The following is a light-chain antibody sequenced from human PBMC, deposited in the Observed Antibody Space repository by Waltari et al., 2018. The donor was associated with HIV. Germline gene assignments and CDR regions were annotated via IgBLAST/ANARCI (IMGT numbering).Light chain of an antibody. V-gene: IGLV4-69*01. J-gene: IGLJ3*02. CDR1: CGHSNYD. Sequence: QLVLTQSPSASASLGASVTITCTQLCGHSNYDIAWHQQQPEKGPRYLMRLNSDGSHSNGDRIPSRCSGSGSGAARYLTISSLESEDEAYYYCQAWGAGIRVFGAGTKLTVL. CDR2: LNSDGSH. CDR3: QAWGAGIRV.